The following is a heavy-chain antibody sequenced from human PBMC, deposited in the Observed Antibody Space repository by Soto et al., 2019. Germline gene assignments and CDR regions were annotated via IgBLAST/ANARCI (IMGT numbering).Heavy chain of an antibody. J-gene: IGHJ4*02. CDR3: ARGGYSSSRAVYDY. Sequence: ASVKVSCKASGYTFTGYYMHWVRQAPGQGLEWMGWINPNSGGTNYAQKFQGWVTMTRDTSISTAYMELSRLRTDDTAVYYCARGGYSSSRAVYDYWGQGTLVTVSS. CDR1: GYTFTGYY. D-gene: IGHD6-13*01. V-gene: IGHV1-2*04. CDR2: INPNSGGT.